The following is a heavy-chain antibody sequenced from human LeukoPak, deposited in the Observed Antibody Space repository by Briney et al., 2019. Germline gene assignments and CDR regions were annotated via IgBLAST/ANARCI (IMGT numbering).Heavy chain of an antibody. CDR3: AREPRGYSYGSDY. V-gene: IGHV1-69*13. J-gene: IGHJ4*02. D-gene: IGHD5-18*01. CDR2: IIPIFGTA. CDR1: GGTFSSYA. Sequence: ASVKVSCKASGGTFSSYAISWVRQAPGQGLEWMGGIIPIFGTANYAQKFQGRVTITADESTSTAYMELSSLRSEDTAVYYCAREPRGYSYGSDYWGQGTLVTVSS.